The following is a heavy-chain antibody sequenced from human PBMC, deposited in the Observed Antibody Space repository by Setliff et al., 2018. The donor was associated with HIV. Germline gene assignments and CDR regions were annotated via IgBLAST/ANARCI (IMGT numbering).Heavy chain of an antibody. Sequence: GSLRLSCAASGLTFSSYSMNWVRQAPGKGLEWVAYISTSGSTVYYADSVKGRFTISRDNAKNSLYLQMNSLRAEDMAVYYCARDCLPRAMAGFDIWGQGTMVTVSS. CDR3: ARDCLPRAMAGFDI. CDR1: GLTFSSYS. D-gene: IGHD6-19*01. J-gene: IGHJ3*02. CDR2: ISTSGSTV. V-gene: IGHV3-48*01.